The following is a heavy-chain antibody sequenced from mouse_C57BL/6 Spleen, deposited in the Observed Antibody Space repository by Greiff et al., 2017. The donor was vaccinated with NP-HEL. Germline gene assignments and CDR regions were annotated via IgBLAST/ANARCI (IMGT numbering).Heavy chain of an antibody. Sequence: QVQLQQPGAELVKPGASVKLSCKASGYTFTSYWMHWVKQRPGRGLEWIGRIDPTSGGTKYNEKFKSKATLTVDKSSSPAYMQLSSLTSEDSAVDYCARSIYYNFHWYFDVWGTGTTVTVSS. V-gene: IGHV1-72*01. CDR2: IDPTSGGT. CDR3: ARSIYYNFHWYFDV. D-gene: IGHD2-4*01. J-gene: IGHJ1*03. CDR1: GYTFTSYW.